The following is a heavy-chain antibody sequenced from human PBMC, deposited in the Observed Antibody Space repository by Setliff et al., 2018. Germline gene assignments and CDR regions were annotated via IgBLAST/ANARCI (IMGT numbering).Heavy chain of an antibody. CDR3: AGVHWTTNWFLHY. V-gene: IGHV3-30*03. CDR2: IFHDGRDI. Sequence: AASGFAFDSYAMHWVRQAPGKGLEWVAIIFHDGRDIYYGDSVQGRFAISRDNSKNTLYLQMNSLRSDDTAVYYCAGVHWTTNWFLHYWGQGTLVTVSS. D-gene: IGHD7-27*01. J-gene: IGHJ4*01. CDR1: GFAFDSYA.